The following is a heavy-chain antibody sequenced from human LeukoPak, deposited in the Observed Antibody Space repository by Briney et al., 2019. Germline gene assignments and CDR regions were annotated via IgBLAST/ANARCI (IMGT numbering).Heavy chain of an antibody. CDR1: GGSFSGYY. Sequence: SETLSLTCAVYGGSFSGYYWSWIRQPPGKGLEWIGEINHSGSTNYNPSLKSRVTISVDTSKKQFSLRLSSVTAADTAVYYCARENDRYGRIDYWGQGTQVTVSS. D-gene: IGHD5-18*01. V-gene: IGHV4-34*01. CDR2: INHSGST. J-gene: IGHJ4*02. CDR3: ARENDRYGRIDY.